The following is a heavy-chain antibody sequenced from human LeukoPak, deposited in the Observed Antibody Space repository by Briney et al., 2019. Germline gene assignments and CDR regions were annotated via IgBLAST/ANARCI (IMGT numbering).Heavy chain of an antibody. V-gene: IGHV3-48*01. Sequence: GGSLRLSCAASGFTFSTYSMTWVRQAPGKGLEWVSYISSRSSTIYYVDPVKGRFTISRDNAKNSLYLQMNSLRAEDTAVYYCARDLDNYYGMDVWGQGTTVTVSS. CDR2: ISSRSSTI. J-gene: IGHJ6*02. D-gene: IGHD2-2*03. CDR3: ARDLDNYYGMDV. CDR1: GFTFSTYS.